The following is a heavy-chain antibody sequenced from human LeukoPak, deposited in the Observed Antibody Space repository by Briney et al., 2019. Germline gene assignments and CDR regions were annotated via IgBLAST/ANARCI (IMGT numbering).Heavy chain of an antibody. J-gene: IGHJ4*02. V-gene: IGHV4-39*07. CDR3: ARVVPAAMYFDY. CDR1: GGSISSSSYY. D-gene: IGHD2-2*01. Sequence: SETLSLTCTVSGGSISSSSYYWGWIRQPPGKGLEWIGSIYYSGSTYYNPSLKSRVTISVDTSKNQFSLKLSSVTAADTAVYYCARVVPAAMYFDYWGQGTLVTVSS. CDR2: IYYSGST.